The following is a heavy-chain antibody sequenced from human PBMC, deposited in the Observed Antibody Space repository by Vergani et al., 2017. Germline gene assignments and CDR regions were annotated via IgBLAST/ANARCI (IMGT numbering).Heavy chain of an antibody. CDR3: AREMSNEGFDY. D-gene: IGHD4-11*01. CDR2: ISDNGGTT. Sequence: EVEVVESGGGLVQPGGSLRLSCAASGFTFRNYAMTWVRQAPGKGLEWVSIISDNGGTTYYADSVKGRFTISRDNAKNSLFLQMSSLKVEDTGVYYCAREMSNEGFDYWGQGTRVTVS. V-gene: IGHV3-23*04. J-gene: IGHJ4*02. CDR1: GFTFRNYA.